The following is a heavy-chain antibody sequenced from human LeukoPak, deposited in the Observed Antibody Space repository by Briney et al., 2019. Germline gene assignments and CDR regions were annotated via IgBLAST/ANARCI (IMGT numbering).Heavy chain of an antibody. CDR3: ATKWMNFDWLLSVAVDI. CDR2: FDPEDGER. V-gene: IGHV1-24*01. CDR1: GYTLTQLS. D-gene: IGHD3-9*01. Sequence: ASVKVSCKVSGYTLTQLSMQGVRQAPGKGGEWVGGFDPEDGERINAQRFQGGVTMHQDTSTDTAYMELSSLRSEDTAVYYCATKWMNFDWLLSVAVDIWGQGTMVTVSS. J-gene: IGHJ3*02.